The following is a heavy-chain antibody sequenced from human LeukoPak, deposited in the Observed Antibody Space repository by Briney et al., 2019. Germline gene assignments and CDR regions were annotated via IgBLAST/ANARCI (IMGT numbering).Heavy chain of an antibody. J-gene: IGHJ4*02. Sequence: ASVKVSCKASGYTFTGYYMHWVRQAPGQGLEWMGWINPNSGGTNYAQKFQGRVTMTRDTSISTAYMELSRLRSDDTAVYYCARGRSPRKAVAIYDYWAREPWSPSPQ. CDR3: ARGRSPRKAVAIYDY. V-gene: IGHV1-2*02. D-gene: IGHD5-12*01. CDR2: INPNSGGT. CDR1: GYTFTGYY.